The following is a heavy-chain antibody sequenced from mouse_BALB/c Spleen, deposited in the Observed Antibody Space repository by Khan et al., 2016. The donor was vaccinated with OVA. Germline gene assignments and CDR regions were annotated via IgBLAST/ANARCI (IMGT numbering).Heavy chain of an antibody. CDR1: GYTFTSYW. J-gene: IGHJ2*01. CDR3: ARDRIDY. CDR2: INPTSGYT. V-gene: IGHV1-7*01. Sequence: QVRLQQSGAELAKPGASVKMSCEASGYTFTSYWMHWIKQRSGQGLEWIGYINPTSGYTDYNQKFKDKATLTADKSSSTAYMQLNSLTSDDSAVYYCARDRIDYWGKGTTLTVSS.